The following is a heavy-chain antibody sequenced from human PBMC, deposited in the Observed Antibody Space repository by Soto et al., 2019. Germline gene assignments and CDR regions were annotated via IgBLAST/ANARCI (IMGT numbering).Heavy chain of an antibody. D-gene: IGHD6-6*01. Sequence: ASVKVSCKASGGTFSSYAISWVRQAPGQGLEWMGGIIPIFGTANYAQKFQGRVTITADESTGTAYMELSSLRSEDTAVYYCARDMIAAPNYYGMDVWGQGTTVTVSS. CDR2: IIPIFGTA. V-gene: IGHV1-69*13. CDR3: ARDMIAAPNYYGMDV. J-gene: IGHJ6*02. CDR1: GGTFSSYA.